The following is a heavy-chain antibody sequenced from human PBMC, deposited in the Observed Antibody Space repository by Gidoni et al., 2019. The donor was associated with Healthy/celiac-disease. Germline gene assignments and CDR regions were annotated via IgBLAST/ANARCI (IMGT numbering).Heavy chain of an antibody. D-gene: IGHD4-17*01. CDR3: ASDYGDYGY. Sequence: QVQLQQWGAGLLKPSETLSLPCAVYGGSFSGYYWSWIRQPPGQGLEWIGEITHSGSTNYNPSLKSRVTISVDTSKNQFSLKLSSVTAADTAVYYCASDYGDYGYWGQGTLVTVSS. V-gene: IGHV4-34*01. CDR1: GGSFSGYY. J-gene: IGHJ4*02. CDR2: ITHSGST.